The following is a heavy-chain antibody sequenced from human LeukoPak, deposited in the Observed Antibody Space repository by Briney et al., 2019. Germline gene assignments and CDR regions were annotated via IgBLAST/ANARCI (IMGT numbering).Heavy chain of an antibody. V-gene: IGHV3-33*01. Sequence: GRSLRLSCAASGFTFSSYGMHWVRQAPGKGLEWVAVIWYDGSNKYYADSVKGRFTISRDNSKNSLYLQMNSLRAEDTAVYYCARDRGYSYGYGMVYYYYGMDVWGQGTTVTVSS. D-gene: IGHD5-18*01. CDR1: GFTFSSYG. CDR2: IWYDGSNK. CDR3: ARDRGYSYGYGMVYYYYGMDV. J-gene: IGHJ6*02.